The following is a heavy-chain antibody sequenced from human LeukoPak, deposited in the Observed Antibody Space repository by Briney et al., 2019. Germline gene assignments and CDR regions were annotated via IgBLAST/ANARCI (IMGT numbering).Heavy chain of an antibody. J-gene: IGHJ5*02. CDR2: INHSGST. CDR3: ARVPDDGSWYRNWFDP. V-gene: IGHV4-34*01. CDR1: GGSFSGYY. Sequence: SETLSLTCAVYGGSFSGYYWSWIRQPPGKGLEWIGEINHSGSTNYNPSLKSRVTISVDTSKSQFSLKLSSVTAADTAVYYCARVPDDGSWYRNWFDPWGQGTLVTVSS. D-gene: IGHD6-13*01.